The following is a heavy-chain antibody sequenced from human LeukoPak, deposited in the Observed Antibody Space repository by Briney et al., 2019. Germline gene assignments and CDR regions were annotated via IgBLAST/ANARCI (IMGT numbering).Heavy chain of an antibody. V-gene: IGHV4-31*03. CDR3: ASADYDMAFDI. CDR2: IYYSGST. Sequence: SQTLSLTCTVSGGSISSGGYYWSWIRQHPGKGLEWIGYIYYSGSTDYSPSLKSRFTMSVDTSKNQFSLKLSSVTAADTAVYYCASADYDMAFDIWGQGTMVTVSS. D-gene: IGHD3-9*01. J-gene: IGHJ3*02. CDR1: GGSISSGGYY.